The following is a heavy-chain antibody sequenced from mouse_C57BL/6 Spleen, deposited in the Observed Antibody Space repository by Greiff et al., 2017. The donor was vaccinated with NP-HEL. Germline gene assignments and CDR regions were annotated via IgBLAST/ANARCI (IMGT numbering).Heavy chain of an antibody. V-gene: IGHV1-69*01. CDR2: IDPSDSYP. CDR3: ARDGDYRYFDV. CDR1: GYTFTSYW. D-gene: IGHD2-13*01. Sequence: QVQLQQPGAELVMPGASVKLSCKASGYTFTSYWMHWVKQRPGQGLEWIGEIDPSDSYPNYNQQFKGKSTLTVDKASSTAYMQLSSLTSEDSAVYYCARDGDYRYFDVWGTGTTVTVSS. J-gene: IGHJ1*03.